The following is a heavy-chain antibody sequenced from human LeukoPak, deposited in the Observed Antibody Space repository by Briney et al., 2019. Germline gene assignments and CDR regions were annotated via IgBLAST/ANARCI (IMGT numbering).Heavy chain of an antibody. J-gene: IGHJ6*02. CDR3: ARDKSDSSSWYSPTPYYYYGMDV. V-gene: IGHV3-7*01. CDR2: IKTDGSEK. CDR1: GFTFSNYW. D-gene: IGHD6-13*01. Sequence: GGSLRLSCEGSGFTFSNYWMGWVRQAPGKGLQWVANIKTDGSEKYYVDSVKGRFTISRDNSKNTLYLQKNSLRAEDTAVYYCARDKSDSSSWYSPTPYYYYGMDVWGQGTTVTVSS.